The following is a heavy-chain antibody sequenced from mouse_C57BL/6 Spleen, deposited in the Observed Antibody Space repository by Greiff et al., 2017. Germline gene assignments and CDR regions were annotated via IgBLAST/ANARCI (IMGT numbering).Heavy chain of an antibody. J-gene: IGHJ4*01. V-gene: IGHV1-82*01. D-gene: IGHD2-9*01. CDR1: GYAFSSSW. Sequence: QVQLKQSGPELVKPGASVKISCKASGYAFSSSWMNWVKQRPGKGLEWIGRIYPGDGDTTYNGKFKGKATLTADKSSSTAYMQLSSLTSEDSAVYFCAETYYGYDGYAMDYWGQGTSVTVST. CDR2: IYPGDGDT. CDR3: AETYYGYDGYAMDY.